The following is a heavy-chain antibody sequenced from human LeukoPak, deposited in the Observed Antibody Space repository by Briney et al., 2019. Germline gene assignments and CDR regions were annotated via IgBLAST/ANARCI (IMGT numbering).Heavy chain of an antibody. CDR3: ARVGDYGDYRWFDP. V-gene: IGHV1-8*01. D-gene: IGHD4-17*01. CDR2: MNPNSGNT. J-gene: IGHJ5*02. CDR1: GYIFTSYD. Sequence: GASVKVSCKASGYIFTSYDINWVRQATGQGLEWMGWMNPNSGNTGYAQKFQGRVTMTRNTSISTAYMELSSPRSEDTAVYYCARVGDYGDYRWFDPWGQGTLVTVSS.